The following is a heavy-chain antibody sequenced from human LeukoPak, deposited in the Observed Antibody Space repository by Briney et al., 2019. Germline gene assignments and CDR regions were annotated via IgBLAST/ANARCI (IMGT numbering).Heavy chain of an antibody. V-gene: IGHV3-11*01. D-gene: IGHD3-9*01. Sequence: GGSLRLSCAASGFTFSDYNMNWVRQAPGKGLEWVSYITNGGSTIHHADSVKGRFAISRDNAKKTLYLQMNSLRAEDTAVYYCARSIGLTGGGVDVWGQGTTVTVSS. J-gene: IGHJ6*02. CDR3: ARSIGLTGGGVDV. CDR1: GFTFSDYN. CDR2: ITNGGSTI.